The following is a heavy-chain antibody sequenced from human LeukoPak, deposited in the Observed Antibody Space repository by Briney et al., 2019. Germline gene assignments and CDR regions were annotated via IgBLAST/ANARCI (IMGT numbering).Heavy chain of an antibody. CDR2: IYYSGST. J-gene: IGHJ4*02. Sequence: SETLSLTCAVSGGSISSGGYYWGWIRQHPGKGLEWIGYIYYSGSTYYNPSLKSRVTISVDTSKNQFSLKLSSVTAADTAVYYCARARSTYYDFWSGYPYFDYWGQGTLVTVSS. D-gene: IGHD3-3*01. V-gene: IGHV4-31*11. CDR1: GGSISSGGYY. CDR3: ARARSTYYDFWSGYPYFDY.